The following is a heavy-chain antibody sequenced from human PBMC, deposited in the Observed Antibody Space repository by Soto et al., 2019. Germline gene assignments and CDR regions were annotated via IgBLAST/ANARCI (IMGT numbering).Heavy chain of an antibody. D-gene: IGHD2-2*01. J-gene: IGHJ6*02. CDR2: ISAYNGNT. CDR3: AVGYDIVLVYGMDV. V-gene: IGHV1-18*01. CDR1: GYTFTIYG. Sequence: ASVKVCCKASGYTFTIYGISWVLQAPGQGLEWMGWISAYNGNTNYAQKLQGRVTMTTDTSTSTAYMELSSLRSDDTAVYYCAVGYDIVLVYGMDVWGQGTTVTVFS.